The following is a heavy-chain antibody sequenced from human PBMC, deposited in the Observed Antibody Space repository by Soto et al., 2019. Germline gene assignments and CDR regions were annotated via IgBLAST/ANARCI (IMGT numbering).Heavy chain of an antibody. Sequence: PSETLSLTCTVSGGTISSYYWSWIRQPPGKGLERIGYIYYSGSTNYNPSIKSRVTISVDTSKNQFSLKLSSVTAADTAVYYCARDNGYSYGYTLDHWGQGTLVTVS. CDR1: GGTISSYY. J-gene: IGHJ4*02. CDR2: IYYSGST. CDR3: ARDNGYSYGYTLDH. D-gene: IGHD5-18*01. V-gene: IGHV4-59*01.